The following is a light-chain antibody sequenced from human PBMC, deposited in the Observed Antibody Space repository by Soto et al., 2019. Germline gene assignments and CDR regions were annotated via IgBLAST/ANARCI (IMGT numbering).Light chain of an antibody. CDR3: QQYNQWPLT. CDR2: EAS. J-gene: IGKJ4*01. Sequence: EIVMTQSPATLSVSPGERATLSCRASQSVSRNLAWYQQKPGQAPRLLIYEASTRATGIPARFSGSGSGTEFTLTISSLQSEDFAVYYCQQYNQWPLTFGGGTKVEIK. CDR1: QSVSRN. V-gene: IGKV3-15*01.